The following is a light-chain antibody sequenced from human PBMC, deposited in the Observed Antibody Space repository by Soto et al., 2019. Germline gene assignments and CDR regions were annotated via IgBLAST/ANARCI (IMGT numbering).Light chain of an antibody. CDR3: CSYAGGPYV. CDR2: DVS. J-gene: IGLJ1*01. CDR1: SSDVGAYNY. V-gene: IGLV2-11*01. Sequence: QSALTQPRSVSGSPAQSVAISCTGTSSDVGAYNYVSWYQQHPGKAPKVIIYDVSKRPSGVPDRFSGSKSGNTASLTISGLQAEDDADYYCCSYAGGPYVFGPGTKLTVL.